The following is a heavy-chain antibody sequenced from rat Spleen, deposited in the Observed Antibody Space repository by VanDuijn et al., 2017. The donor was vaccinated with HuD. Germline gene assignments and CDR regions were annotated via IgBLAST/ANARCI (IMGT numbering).Heavy chain of an antibody. CDR3: ATDNYWFAY. J-gene: IGHJ3*01. CDR2: ISYSGGT. D-gene: IGHD1-10*01. CDR1: GFSITSHY. V-gene: IGHV3-1*01. Sequence: QLQESGPGLVKPSQSLSLTCSVTGFSITSHYWGWIRKFPGNKMEWMGYISYSGGTSYNPSLKSRISITSDTSKNQFFLHLNSVTTEDTAAYYCATDNYWFAYWGQGSLVTVSS.